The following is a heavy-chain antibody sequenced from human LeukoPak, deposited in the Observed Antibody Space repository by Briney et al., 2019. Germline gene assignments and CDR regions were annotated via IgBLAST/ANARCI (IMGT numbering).Heavy chain of an antibody. J-gene: IGHJ6*02. CDR2: INHNGNVN. CDR3: ARGGGLDV. V-gene: IGHV3-7*03. Sequence: GGSLRLSCAASGFTFSSYWMNWARQAPGKGLEWVASINHNGNVNYYVDSVKGCFTISRDNAKNSLYLQMSNLRAEDTAVYFCARGGGLDVWGQGATVTVSS. CDR1: GFTFSSYW. D-gene: IGHD3-16*01.